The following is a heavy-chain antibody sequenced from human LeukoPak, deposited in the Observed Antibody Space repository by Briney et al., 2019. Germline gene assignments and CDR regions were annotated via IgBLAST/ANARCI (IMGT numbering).Heavy chain of an antibody. J-gene: IGHJ3*02. CDR3: AKGSWIRLWLIAYAFGI. Sequence: SGGSLRLSCAASGFTFSSYAMSWVRQAPGRGLEWVSAISGSGGSTYYADSVKGRFTISRDNSKNTLYLKMNSLRAEDTAVDYCAKGSWIRLWLIAYAFGIWGLGTMVTVSS. V-gene: IGHV3-23*01. CDR1: GFTFSSYA. CDR2: ISGSGGST. D-gene: IGHD5-18*01.